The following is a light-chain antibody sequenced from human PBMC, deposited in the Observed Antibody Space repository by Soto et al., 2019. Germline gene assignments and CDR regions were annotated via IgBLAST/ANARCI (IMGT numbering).Light chain of an antibody. CDR3: QTWGTGIWV. Sequence: QSVLTQSPSASASLGASVKLTCTLSSGHSSYAIAWHQQQPEKGPRYLMKLNSDGSHSKGDGIPDRFSGSSSGAERYLTXXXLXXXDXXDYYCQTWGTGIWVFGGGTKLTVL. CDR1: SGHSSYA. V-gene: IGLV4-69*01. CDR2: LNSDGSH. J-gene: IGLJ3*02.